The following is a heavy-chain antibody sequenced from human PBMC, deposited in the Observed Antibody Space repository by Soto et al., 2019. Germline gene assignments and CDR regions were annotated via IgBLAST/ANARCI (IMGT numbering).Heavy chain of an antibody. V-gene: IGHV3-23*01. CDR2: ISGNADTT. D-gene: IGHD2-2*01. Sequence: EVQLLESGGGLVLPEGSLRLSCAASGFALSSYAMSWVRRAPGKGLEWVSTISGNADTTYYVDSVRGRFTISRDKSKNTVYLQMNSLRAEDTAVDYGAKLSRTSYYAPMDYWGPGTLVTVSS. CDR1: GFALSSYA. CDR3: AKLSRTSYYAPMDY. J-gene: IGHJ4*02.